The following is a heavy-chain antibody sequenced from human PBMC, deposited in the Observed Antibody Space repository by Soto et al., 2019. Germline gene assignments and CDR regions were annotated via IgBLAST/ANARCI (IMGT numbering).Heavy chain of an antibody. CDR3: AKEPQRGMDG. V-gene: IGHV1-2*02. J-gene: IGHJ6*02. CDR1: GYTFSVYH. Sequence: GASVKVSCKASGYTFSVYHMHWVRQAPGQGLEWMGWVHPNSGGTNYAQSFEGRVTMTRDTSINTAYMELSRLTSDDTAVYHCAKEPQRGMDGLGQGTTVTLSS. CDR2: VHPNSGGT.